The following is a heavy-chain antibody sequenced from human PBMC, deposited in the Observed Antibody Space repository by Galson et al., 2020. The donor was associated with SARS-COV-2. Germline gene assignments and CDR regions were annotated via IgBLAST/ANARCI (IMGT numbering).Heavy chain of an antibody. D-gene: IGHD3-10*01. J-gene: IGHJ3*02. CDR3: ARGGGSGGYYHGAFDI. CDR1: RFTFSNFW. Sequence: GGSLRLSCEASRFTFSNFWMSWVRQAPGKGLEWVANIKQDGSGKNYVDAVKGRFTITRDNAKNSLYLQMNSLRAEDTAVFYCARGGGSGGYYHGAFDIWGQGTMVTVSS. CDR2: IKQDGSGK. V-gene: IGHV3-7*01.